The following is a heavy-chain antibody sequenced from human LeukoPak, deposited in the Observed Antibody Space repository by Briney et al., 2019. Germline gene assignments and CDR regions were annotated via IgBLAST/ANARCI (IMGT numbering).Heavy chain of an antibody. J-gene: IGHJ4*02. CDR2: ISNSGSYI. CDR3: ENHLACGSTSCPPFDY. CDR1: GFTFSSYS. V-gene: IGHV3-21*01. D-gene: IGHD2-2*01. Sequence: PGGSLRLSCAASGFTFSSYSMNWVRQAPGKGLEWVSSISNSGSYIYYADSVKGRFTISRDNAKNSLYLQMNSLRAEDTAVYYCENHLACGSTSCPPFDYWGQGTLVTVFS.